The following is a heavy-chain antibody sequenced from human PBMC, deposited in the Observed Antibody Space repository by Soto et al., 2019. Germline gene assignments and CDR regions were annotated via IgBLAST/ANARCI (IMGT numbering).Heavy chain of an antibody. V-gene: IGHV2-5*02. D-gene: IGHD2-15*01. Sequence: QITLKESGPPLVKPTQTLTLTCTFSGFSFNTTGVGVGWIRQPPGKALEWLAIIYWDDDKRYSPSLKSRLTNTKDTSRNQVVLTVTNLDPVDTATDFCAHRAVLCSGGTCYSHPFDSWGQGTLVTVSS. J-gene: IGHJ4*02. CDR1: GFSFNTTGVG. CDR2: IYWDDDK. CDR3: AHRAVLCSGGTCYSHPFDS.